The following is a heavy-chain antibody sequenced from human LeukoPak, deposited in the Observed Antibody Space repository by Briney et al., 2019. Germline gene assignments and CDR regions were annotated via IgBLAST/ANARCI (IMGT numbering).Heavy chain of an antibody. D-gene: IGHD4-11*01. J-gene: IGHJ4*02. V-gene: IGHV4-39*02. CDR2: IHYTGSA. CDR1: GGSISTNNYY. CDR3: TREYSAHSDF. Sequence: SETLTLTCTGSGGSISTNNYYWNWIRQPPDQGLEWIGSIHYTGSAWYSPSLKSRVTISVDTSKNQFSLRLNSVTAADTAVYFCTREYSAHSDFWGQGALVTVSS.